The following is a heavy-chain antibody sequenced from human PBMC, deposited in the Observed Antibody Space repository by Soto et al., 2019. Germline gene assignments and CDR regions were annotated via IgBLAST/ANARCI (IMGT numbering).Heavy chain of an antibody. V-gene: IGHV1-46*01. J-gene: IGHJ6*02. CDR1: GYTFTSYY. CDR2: INPSGGST. Sequence: GASVKVSCKASGYTFTSYYMHWVRQAPGQGLEWMGIINPSGGSTSYAQKFQGRVTMTRDMSTSTVYMELSSLRSEDTAVYYCARDMRYSSGSHYYYYGMDVWGQGTTVTVSS. D-gene: IGHD3-22*01. CDR3: ARDMRYSSGSHYYYYGMDV.